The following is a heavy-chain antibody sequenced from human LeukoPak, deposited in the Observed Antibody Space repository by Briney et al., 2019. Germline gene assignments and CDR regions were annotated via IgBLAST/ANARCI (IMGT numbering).Heavy chain of an antibody. Sequence: PGASLRLSCAASGFTFSTYAMSWVRQAPGTGLYWVSAISGSGGSTYYADSVKGRFTISRDSSKNTLYLQMNSLRAEDTAVYYCARVGGYYYFDYWGRGTLVTVSS. J-gene: IGHJ4*02. CDR2: ISGSGGST. V-gene: IGHV3-23*01. D-gene: IGHD5-12*01. CDR1: GFTFSTYA. CDR3: ARVGGYYYFDY.